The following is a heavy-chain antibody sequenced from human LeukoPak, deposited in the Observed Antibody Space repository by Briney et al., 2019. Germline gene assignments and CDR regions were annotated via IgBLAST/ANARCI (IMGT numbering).Heavy chain of an antibody. Sequence: PGGSLRLSCAASGFTFSSYSMNWVRQAPGKGLEWVSSISSSSSYIYYADSVKGRFTISRDNAKNSLYLQMNSLRAGDTAVYYCARDLDSSGYSYGMDVWGQGTTVTVSS. J-gene: IGHJ6*02. V-gene: IGHV3-21*01. CDR2: ISSSSSYI. D-gene: IGHD3-22*01. CDR1: GFTFSSYS. CDR3: ARDLDSSGYSYGMDV.